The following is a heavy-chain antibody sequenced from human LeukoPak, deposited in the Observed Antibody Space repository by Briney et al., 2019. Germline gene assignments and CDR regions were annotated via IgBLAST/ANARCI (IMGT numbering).Heavy chain of an antibody. CDR1: GGSFSGYY. CDR2: INHSGST. CDR3: ARDKRDIVVVPAAIHYYYYMDV. D-gene: IGHD2-2*02. J-gene: IGHJ6*03. V-gene: IGHV4-34*01. Sequence: SETLSLTCAVYGGSFSGYYWSWIRQPPGKGLEWIGEINHSGSTNYNPSLKSRVTISVDTSKNQFSPKLSSVTAADTAVYYCARDKRDIVVVPAAIHYYYYMDVWGKGTTVTVSS.